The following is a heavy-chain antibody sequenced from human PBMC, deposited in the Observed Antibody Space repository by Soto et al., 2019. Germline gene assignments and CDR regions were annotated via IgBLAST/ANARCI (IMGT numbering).Heavy chain of an antibody. J-gene: IGHJ5*02. CDR2: INYSGGT. CDR3: AKSYSGPFDP. V-gene: IGHV4-34*01. Sequence: PSETLSLTCAVYGGSFSGYYWSWIRQPPGKGLEWIGDINYSGGTNYNPSLKSRVTISVDTSKNQFSLQLDSVTAADTAVYYCAKSYSGPFDPWGQGALVTV. D-gene: IGHD6-25*01. CDR1: GGSFSGYY.